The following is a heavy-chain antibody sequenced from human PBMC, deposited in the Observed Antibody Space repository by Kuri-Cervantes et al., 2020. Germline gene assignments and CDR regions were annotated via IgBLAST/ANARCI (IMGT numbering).Heavy chain of an antibody. V-gene: IGHV4-34*01. CDR3: ARVSGDQWELLSSGAFDI. CDR2: INHRGST. J-gene: IGHJ3*02. Sequence: GSLRLSCAVYGGSFSGYYWSWIRQPPGKGLEWIGEINHRGSTNHNPSLKSRVTISVDTSKNQFSLKLRSVTAADTAVYYCARVSGDQWELLSSGAFDIWGQGTMVTVSS. CDR1: GGSFSGYY. D-gene: IGHD1-26*01.